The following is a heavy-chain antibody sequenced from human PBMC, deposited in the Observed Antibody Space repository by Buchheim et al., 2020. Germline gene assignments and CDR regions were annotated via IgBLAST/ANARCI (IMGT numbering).Heavy chain of an antibody. CDR3: ARDLYYDSSGPIDY. CDR1: GFTFPTYA. V-gene: IGHV3-23*01. CDR2: ISGSGDNT. J-gene: IGHJ4*02. D-gene: IGHD3-22*01. Sequence: EVQLLESGGDLVQPGGSLRLFCAASGFTFPTYAMSWVRQAPGKGLEWVSSISGSGDNTFYADSVKGRFTISRDNSKLYLQMNSLRAEDTAVYYCARDLYYDSSGPIDYWGQGTL.